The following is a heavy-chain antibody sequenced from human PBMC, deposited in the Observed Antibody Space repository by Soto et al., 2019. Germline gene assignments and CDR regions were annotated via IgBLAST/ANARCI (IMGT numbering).Heavy chain of an antibody. Sequence: QVQLVQSGAEVKKPGASVKVSCKASGYTFTSYDINWVRQATGQGLEWMGWMNPNSGNTAYAQKFQGRVTMTRNTSISTAYMELSSPRSEDPAVYYCARERSGWGAFDIWGQGTMVTVSS. CDR2: MNPNSGNT. D-gene: IGHD6-19*01. J-gene: IGHJ3*02. V-gene: IGHV1-8*01. CDR1: GYTFTSYD. CDR3: ARERSGWGAFDI.